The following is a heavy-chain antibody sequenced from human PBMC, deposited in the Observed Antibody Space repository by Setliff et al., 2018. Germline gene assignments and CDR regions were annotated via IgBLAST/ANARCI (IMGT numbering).Heavy chain of an antibody. V-gene: IGHV4-61*02. J-gene: IGHJ4*02. D-gene: IGHD3-9*01. CDR2: VHASGSP. CDR1: GGSVSSGSFY. Sequence: KTSETLSLTCTVSGGSVSSGSFYWSWIRQSAEKGLEWIGRVHASGSPNYNPSFKGRVTISLDTSTNQFSLNLNSVTAADTAVYYCAKERYFDWFFENWGQGTLVTVSS. CDR3: AKERYFDWFFEN.